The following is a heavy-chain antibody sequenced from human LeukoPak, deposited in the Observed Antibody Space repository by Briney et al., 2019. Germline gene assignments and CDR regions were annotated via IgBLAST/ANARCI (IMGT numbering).Heavy chain of an antibody. V-gene: IGHV4-59*01. Sequence: KPSETLSLTCTFSGGSISSYYWSWIRQPPGKGLKWIGYIYYSGSTNYNPSLKSRVTISVDTSKNQFSLKLSSVTAADTAVYYCARGGVYSSGWYRGSNWFDPWGQGTLVTFSS. D-gene: IGHD6-19*01. J-gene: IGHJ5*02. CDR2: IYYSGST. CDR3: ARGGVYSSGWYRGSNWFDP. CDR1: GGSISSYY.